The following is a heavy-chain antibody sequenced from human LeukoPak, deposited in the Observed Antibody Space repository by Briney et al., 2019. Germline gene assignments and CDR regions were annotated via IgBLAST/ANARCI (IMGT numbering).Heavy chain of an antibody. CDR2: IIPIFGTA. CDR1: GGTFSSYA. V-gene: IGHV1-69*05. CDR3: ARDGRIAAQFGWFDP. D-gene: IGHD6-6*01. J-gene: IGHJ5*02. Sequence: GASVKVSCKASGGTFSSYAISWVRQAPGQGLEWMGGIIPIFGTANYAQKFQGRVTITMDESTSTAYMELSSLRSEDTAVYYCARDGRIAAQFGWFDPWGQGTLVTVSS.